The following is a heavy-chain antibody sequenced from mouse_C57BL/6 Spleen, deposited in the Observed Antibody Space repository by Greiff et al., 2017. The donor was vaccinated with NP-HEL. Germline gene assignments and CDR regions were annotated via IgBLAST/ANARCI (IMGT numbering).Heavy chain of an antibody. J-gene: IGHJ2*01. CDR3: ARGYYGSIYYFDY. Sequence: EVKLVESGGGLVKPGGSLKLSCAASGFTFSDYGMHWVRQAPEKGLEWVAYISSGSSTIYYADTVKGRFTISRDNAKNTLFLQMTSLRSEDTAMYYCARGYYGSIYYFDYWGQGTTLTVSS. CDR1: GFTFSDYG. V-gene: IGHV5-17*01. CDR2: ISSGSSTI. D-gene: IGHD1-1*01.